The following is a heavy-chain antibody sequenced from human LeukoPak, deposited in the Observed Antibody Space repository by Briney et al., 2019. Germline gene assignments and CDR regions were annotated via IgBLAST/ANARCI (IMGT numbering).Heavy chain of an antibody. CDR3: ARVVFPSSALWFGELSLDY. D-gene: IGHD3-10*01. J-gene: IGHJ4*02. Sequence: PSETLSLTCAVYGGSFSGYYWSWIRQPPGKGLEWIGSIYHSGSTYYNPSLKSRVTISVDTSKNQFSLKLSSVTAADTAVYYCARVVFPSSALWFGELSLDYWGQGTLVTVSS. CDR2: IYHSGST. V-gene: IGHV4-34*01. CDR1: GGSFSGYY.